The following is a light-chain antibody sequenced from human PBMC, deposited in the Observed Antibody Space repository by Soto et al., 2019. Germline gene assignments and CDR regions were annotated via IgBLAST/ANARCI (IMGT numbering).Light chain of an antibody. CDR2: DAS. CDR1: QDISNY. CDR3: QQYDNLPLT. Sequence: DIQMTQSPSSLSASVGDRVTITCQAGQDISNYLNWYQQKPGKAPKLLIYDASNLETGVPSRFSGSGSGTHFTFTISSLQPEDIATYYCQQYDNLPLTFGGGTKVEIK. V-gene: IGKV1-33*01. J-gene: IGKJ4*01.